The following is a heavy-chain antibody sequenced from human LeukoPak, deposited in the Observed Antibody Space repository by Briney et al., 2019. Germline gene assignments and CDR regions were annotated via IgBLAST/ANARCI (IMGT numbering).Heavy chain of an antibody. J-gene: IGHJ4*02. CDR1: GFTFTSYG. CDR3: AKDRGIVVVPAAMQVDY. CDR2: ISYDGSNK. V-gene: IGHV3-30*18. D-gene: IGHD2-2*01. Sequence: GRSLRLSCVASGFTFTSYGMHWVRQAPGKGLEWMAVISYDGSNKYYADSVKGRFTIPRDNSKNTLYLQMNSLRAEDTAVYYCAKDRGIVVVPAAMQVDYWGQGTLVTVSS.